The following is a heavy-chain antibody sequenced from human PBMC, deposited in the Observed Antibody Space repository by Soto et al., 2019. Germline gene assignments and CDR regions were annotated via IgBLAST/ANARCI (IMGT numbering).Heavy chain of an antibody. V-gene: IGHV1-3*01. CDR1: GYIFIRYT. J-gene: IGHJ4*02. D-gene: IGHD3-22*01. CDR3: ASSCYDSSGWDY. Sequence: QVQLVQSGAEVKKPGASVKVSCKASGYIFIRYTMHWVRQAPGQRLEWMGWINAGNGNTKYSQKFQGRVTITRDTSASTAYMELSSLRSEDTAVYYCASSCYDSSGWDYWGQGTLVTVSS. CDR2: INAGNGNT.